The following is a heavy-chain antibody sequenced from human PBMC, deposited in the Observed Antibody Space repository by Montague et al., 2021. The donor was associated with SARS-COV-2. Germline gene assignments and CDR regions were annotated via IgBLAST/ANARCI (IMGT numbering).Heavy chain of an antibody. CDR1: GASISGYF. CDR3: ARGYYGGNGDFFDY. J-gene: IGHJ4*02. CDR2: IYTSGTT. V-gene: IGHV4-4*07. Sequence: SETLSLTCTVSGASISGYFWSWIRQPAGKGLEWIGRIYTSGTTNYNPSLRSRVTMSVDTFKNQFSLKVNSVTAADTAVYYCARGYYGGNGDFFDYWGQGTLVTVSS. D-gene: IGHD4-23*01.